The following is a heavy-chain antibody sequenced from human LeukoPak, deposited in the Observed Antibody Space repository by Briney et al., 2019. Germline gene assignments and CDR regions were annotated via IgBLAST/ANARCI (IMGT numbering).Heavy chain of an antibody. Sequence: SETLSLTCTVSGGSISSSSYYWGWIRQPPGKGLEWIGSIYYSGSTYYNPSLKSRVTISVDTSKNQFSLKLSSVTAADTAVYYCARGRNTVTLDYWGQGTLVTVPS. J-gene: IGHJ4*02. D-gene: IGHD4-11*01. CDR3: ARGRNTVTLDY. CDR1: GGSISSSSYY. V-gene: IGHV4-39*07. CDR2: IYYSGST.